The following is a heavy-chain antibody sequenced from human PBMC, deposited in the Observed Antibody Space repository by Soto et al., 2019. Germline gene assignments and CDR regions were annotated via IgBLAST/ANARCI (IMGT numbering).Heavy chain of an antibody. CDR2: IYHSGST. CDR1: GGSITGSSYY. CDR3: ARQPANSATSFCGMDV. J-gene: IGHJ6*02. D-gene: IGHD1-26*01. V-gene: IGHV4-39*01. Sequence: SETLSLTCTVSGGSITGSSYYWGWVRQPPGKGLEWIGNIYHSGSTYYNPSLKSRVTISVDTSNSQISLKLSSVTAADTAVYYCARQPANSATSFCGMDVWGQGTTVTVSS.